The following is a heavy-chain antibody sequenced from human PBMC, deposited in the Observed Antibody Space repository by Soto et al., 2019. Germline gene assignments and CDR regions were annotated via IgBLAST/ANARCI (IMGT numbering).Heavy chain of an antibody. Sequence: SATLCITWAVYGGSFSGYYWSWIRQPPGKGLEWIGEINHSGSTNYNPSLKSRVTISVDTSKNQFSLKLSSVTAADTAVYYCARVGRDIVVVPAAGGAFDIWGQGTMVTVSS. CDR2: INHSGST. CDR3: ARVGRDIVVVPAAGGAFDI. J-gene: IGHJ3*02. CDR1: GGSFSGYY. D-gene: IGHD2-2*01. V-gene: IGHV4-34*01.